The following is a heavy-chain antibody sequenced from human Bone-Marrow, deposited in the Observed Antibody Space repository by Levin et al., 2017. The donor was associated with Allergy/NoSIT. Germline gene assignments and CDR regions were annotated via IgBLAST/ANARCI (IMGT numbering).Heavy chain of an antibody. J-gene: IGHJ2*01. D-gene: IGHD1-1*01. CDR1: GFNFSDYY. CDR2: IRSGGTPI. CDR3: AGAFDNFEMPAFTAWYFDL. V-gene: IGHV3-11*01. Sequence: SCAASGFNFSDYYMSWIRQAPGKGLEWISYIRSGGTPIYYADSVKGRFTISRDNPKNSLYLHMKSLRAEDTAVYYCAGAFDNFEMPAFTAWYFDLWGRGALVTVSS.